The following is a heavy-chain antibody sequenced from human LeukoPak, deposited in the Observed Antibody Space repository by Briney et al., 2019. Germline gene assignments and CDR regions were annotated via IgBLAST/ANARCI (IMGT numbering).Heavy chain of an antibody. D-gene: IGHD4-23*01. CDR1: GGTFSSYG. V-gene: IGHV1-69*13. CDR3: ARGGGPTVVTRLHYYMDV. J-gene: IGHJ6*03. Sequence: ASVKVSCKASGGTFSSYGISWERQAPGQGLEWMGGIILIFGTANYAQKFQGRVTITADESTSTAYMELSSMRSEDTAVYYGARGGGPTVVTRLHYYMDVWGKGTTVTISS. CDR2: IILIFGTA.